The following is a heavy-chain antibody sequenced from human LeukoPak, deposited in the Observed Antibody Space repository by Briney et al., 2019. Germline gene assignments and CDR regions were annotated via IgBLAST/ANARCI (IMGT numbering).Heavy chain of an antibody. Sequence: SETLSLTCTVSGGSISSYYWSWIRQPPGKGLEWIGYIYYSGSTNYNPSLKSRGTISVDTSKNQFSLKLSSVTAADTAVYYCARHSPFYDSGGYHHDAFDIWGQGTMVTVSS. V-gene: IGHV4-59*08. CDR3: ARHSPFYDSGGYHHDAFDI. J-gene: IGHJ3*02. D-gene: IGHD3-22*01. CDR2: IYYSGST. CDR1: GGSISSYY.